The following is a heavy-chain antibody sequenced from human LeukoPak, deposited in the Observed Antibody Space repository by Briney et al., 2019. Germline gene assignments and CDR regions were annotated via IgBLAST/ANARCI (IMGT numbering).Heavy chain of an antibody. CDR3: AKEDSSSSRYYFEY. Sequence: GGSLRLSCAASGFAFSSYAMSWVRKAPGTGLEWVSSISGGGGGTYYADSVKGRFTISRDNAKNTLYLQMNSLRAEDTAVYYCAKEDSSSSRYYFEYWGQGALVTVSS. CDR1: GFAFSSYA. V-gene: IGHV3-23*01. CDR2: ISGGGGGT. J-gene: IGHJ4*02. D-gene: IGHD6-6*01.